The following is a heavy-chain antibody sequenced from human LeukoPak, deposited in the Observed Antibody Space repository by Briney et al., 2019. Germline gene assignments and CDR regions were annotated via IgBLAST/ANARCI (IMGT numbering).Heavy chain of an antibody. Sequence: GGSLRLSCAASGFTFSSYDMHWVRQATGKGLEWVSAIGTAGDPYYPGSVKGRFTISRENAKNSLYPQMNSLRAGDTAVYYCAREGCSSTSCYGMDVWGKGTTVTVSS. J-gene: IGHJ6*04. CDR2: IGTAGDP. D-gene: IGHD2-2*01. V-gene: IGHV3-13*05. CDR1: GFTFSSYD. CDR3: AREGCSSTSCYGMDV.